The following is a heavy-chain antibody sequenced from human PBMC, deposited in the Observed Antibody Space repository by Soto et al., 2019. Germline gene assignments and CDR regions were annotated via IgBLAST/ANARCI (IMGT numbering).Heavy chain of an antibody. CDR2: IIPIPGTA. Sequence: QVQLVQSGAEVKKPGSSVKVSCKASGGTFGSYAISWVRQAPGQGLEWMGGIIPIPGTANYAQKFQGRVTSAPDESTSTAYMELSSLRCEDTAVYYCARSQGSSTSLEIYYYYYYGMNVWGQGTTVTVSP. D-gene: IGHD2-2*01. V-gene: IGHV1-69*01. CDR1: GGTFGSYA. CDR3: ARSQGSSTSLEIYYYYYYGMNV. J-gene: IGHJ6*01.